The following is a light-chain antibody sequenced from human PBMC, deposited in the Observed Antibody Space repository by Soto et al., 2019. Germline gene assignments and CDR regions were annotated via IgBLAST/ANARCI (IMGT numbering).Light chain of an antibody. CDR2: SNN. CDR1: SSNIGSNY. Sequence: QSVLTQPPSASGTPGQRVTISCSGRSSNIGSNYVYWYQQLPGTAPKLLIYSNNQRPSGVPDRFSGSKSGTSASLAISGLRSEDEADYYCSSYAGSNNLVFGGGTKLTVL. V-gene: IGLV1-47*02. CDR3: SSYAGSNNLV. J-gene: IGLJ2*01.